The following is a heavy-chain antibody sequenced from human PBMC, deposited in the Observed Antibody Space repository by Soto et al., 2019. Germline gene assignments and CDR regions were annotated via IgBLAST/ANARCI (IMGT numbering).Heavy chain of an antibody. V-gene: IGHV3-30-3*01. CDR1: GFTFSSYA. J-gene: IGHJ3*02. CDR2: ISYDGSNK. Sequence: QVQLVESGGGVVQPGRSLRLSCAASGFTFSSYAMHWVRQAPGKGLEWVAVISYDGSNKYYADSVKGRFTISRDNSKNTLYLQMNSLGAEDTAVYYCAGGGIPRDYAFDIWGQGTMVTVSS. D-gene: IGHD3-16*01. CDR3: AGGGIPRDYAFDI.